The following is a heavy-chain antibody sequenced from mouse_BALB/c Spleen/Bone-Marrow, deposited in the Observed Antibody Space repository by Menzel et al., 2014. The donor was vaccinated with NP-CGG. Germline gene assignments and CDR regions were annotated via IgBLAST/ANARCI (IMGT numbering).Heavy chain of an antibody. J-gene: IGHJ1*01. CDR3: ARRADGNGGGSYWYFDV. CDR2: IFPGTGTT. Sequence: VQLQQSGTELVKPGASVKLSCKTSGYTFTSYWIQWVKQRPGQGLGWIGEIFPGTGTTYYNEKFKGKATLTIDTSSSTAYMQVSSLTSEDSAVYFCARRADGNGGGSYWYFDVWGAGTTVTVSS. D-gene: IGHD2-1*01. CDR1: GYTFTSYW. V-gene: IGHV1S132*01.